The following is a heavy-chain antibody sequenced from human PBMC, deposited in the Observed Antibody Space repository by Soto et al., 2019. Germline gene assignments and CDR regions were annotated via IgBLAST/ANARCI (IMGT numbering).Heavy chain of an antibody. V-gene: IGHV1-2*04. J-gene: IGHJ4*02. Sequence: ASVKVSCKASGYTFTSYGISWVRQAPGQGLEWMGWINPNSGNTNYAQKFQGWVTMTRDTSISTAYMELSRLRSDDTAVYYCARSTVTHLDYWGQRTLVTVSS. CDR2: INPNSGNT. D-gene: IGHD4-4*01. CDR1: GYTFTSYG. CDR3: ARSTVTHLDY.